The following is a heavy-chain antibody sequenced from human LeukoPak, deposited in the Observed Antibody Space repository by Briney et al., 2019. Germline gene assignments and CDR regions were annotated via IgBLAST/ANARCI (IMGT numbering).Heavy chain of an antibody. J-gene: IGHJ4*02. CDR2: INPNSGGT. D-gene: IGHD2-2*01. Sequence: ASVKVSCKASGYTFTGYYMHWVRQAPGQGLEWMGWINPNSGGTNYAQKFQGRVTMTEDTSTDTAYMELSSLRSEDTAVYYCATGYQLNSALGDYWGQGTLVTVSS. CDR3: ATGYQLNSALGDY. CDR1: GYTFTGYY. V-gene: IGHV1-2*02.